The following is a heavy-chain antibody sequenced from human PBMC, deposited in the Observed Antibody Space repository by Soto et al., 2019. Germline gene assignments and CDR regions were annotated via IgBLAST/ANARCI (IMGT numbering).Heavy chain of an antibody. Sequence: EVQLVESGGGLVQPGGSLRLSCAASGFTFSSYWMSWVRQAPGKGLEWVANIKQDGSEKYYVDSVKGRFTISRDNATNSLYLQMSSLRAEDTAVYYCARVIKYCTDGVCWYFDLWGRGTLVTVSS. D-gene: IGHD2-8*01. CDR3: ARVIKYCTDGVCWYFDL. J-gene: IGHJ2*01. V-gene: IGHV3-7*03. CDR2: IKQDGSEK. CDR1: GFTFSSYW.